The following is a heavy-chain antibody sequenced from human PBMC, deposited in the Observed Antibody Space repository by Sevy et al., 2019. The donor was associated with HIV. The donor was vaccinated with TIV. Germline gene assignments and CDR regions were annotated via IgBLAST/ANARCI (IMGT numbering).Heavy chain of an antibody. V-gene: IGHV1-2*02. J-gene: IGHJ4*02. D-gene: IGHD3-10*01. CDR1: GYTFTGYY. Sequence: ASVKVSCKASGYTFTGYYIHWVRQAPGQGLEWMGWIIPSSGGTNYGQKFLGRVTMTRDTSISTAYLELHRLTSDDTAVYYCTRSVYGSVTYLNDHWGQGTLVTVSS. CDR2: IIPSSGGT. CDR3: TRSVYGSVTYLNDH.